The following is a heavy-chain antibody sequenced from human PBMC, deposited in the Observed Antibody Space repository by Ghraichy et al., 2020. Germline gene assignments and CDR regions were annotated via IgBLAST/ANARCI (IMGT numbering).Heavy chain of an antibody. Sequence: LSLTCAASRITFSNYGMHWVRQAPGKGLEWVAVISNDGSNKYYADSVQGRFTISRDNPKNILYLHMNSLRGEDTAVYYCAKASHYDFYGLDAWGQGTTVTVSS. CDR1: RITFSNYG. J-gene: IGHJ6*02. CDR2: ISNDGSNK. D-gene: IGHD3-3*01. V-gene: IGHV3-30*18. CDR3: AKASHYDFYGLDA.